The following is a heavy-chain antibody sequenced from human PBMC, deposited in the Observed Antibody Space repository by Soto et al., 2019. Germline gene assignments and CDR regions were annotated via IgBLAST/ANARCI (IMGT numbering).Heavy chain of an antibody. D-gene: IGHD2-21*02. CDR2: IIPLFGTA. CDR1: GGIFSSTT. CDR3: ASKAACGGDCYAFDS. J-gene: IGHJ4*02. V-gene: IGHV1-69*06. Sequence: QVYLVQSGAEVKKPGSSVKISCKASGGIFSSTTINWVRQAAGQALEWMGGIIPLFGTANYAEKFQGRVTITADKATKTEYMELTSLMSEDTAVYYCASKAACGGDCYAFDSWGQGTLVTVSS.